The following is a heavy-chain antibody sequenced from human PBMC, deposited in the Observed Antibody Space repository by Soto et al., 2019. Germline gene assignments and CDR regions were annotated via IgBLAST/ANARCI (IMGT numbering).Heavy chain of an antibody. Sequence: EVRLLESGGGFVRPGGSLRLACSASGFTFDTHAMAWVRQAPGKGLEWVASISATGFSKYHADSVKGRITISRDNSNTTLYLHMKTLPAEDTAVYNCAMVSAFDFWSGHFVFGWFDSWGQGTEVTVSS. CDR2: ISATGFSK. V-gene: IGHV3-23*01. CDR3: AMVSAFDFWSGHFVFGWFDS. D-gene: IGHD3-3*01. J-gene: IGHJ5*01. CDR1: GFTFDTHA.